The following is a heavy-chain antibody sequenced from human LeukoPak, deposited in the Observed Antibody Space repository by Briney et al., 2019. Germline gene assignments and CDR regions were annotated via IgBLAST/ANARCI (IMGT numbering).Heavy chain of an antibody. CDR1: GGSISSGGYS. V-gene: IGHV4-30-2*01. J-gene: IGHJ5*02. CDR3: ARGGLVVRGTNNGFDP. CDR2: IYHSGST. D-gene: IGHD3-10*01. Sequence: SETLSLTCAVSGGSISSGGYSWSWIRQPPGKGLEWIGYIYHSGSTYYNPSLKSRVTISVDRSKNQFSLKLSSVTAADTAVYYCARGGLVVRGTNNGFDPWGQGTLVTVSS.